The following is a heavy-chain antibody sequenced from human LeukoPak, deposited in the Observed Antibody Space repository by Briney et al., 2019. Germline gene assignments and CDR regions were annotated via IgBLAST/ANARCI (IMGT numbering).Heavy chain of an antibody. J-gene: IGHJ4*02. CDR3: AGYYYDSSGYYTFEY. CDR2: INHSGST. Sequence: PSETLSLTCAVYGGSFSGYYWSWLRQPPGKGLEWLGEINHSGSTNYNPSLKSRVTISVDTSKNQFSLKLSSLTAADTAVYYCAGYYYDSSGYYTFEYWGQGTLVTVSS. CDR1: GGSFSGYY. D-gene: IGHD3-22*01. V-gene: IGHV4-34*01.